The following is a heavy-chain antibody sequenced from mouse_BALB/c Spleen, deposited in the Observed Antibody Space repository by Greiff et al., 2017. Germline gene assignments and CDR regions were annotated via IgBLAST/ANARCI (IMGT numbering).Heavy chain of an antibody. CDR1: GYTFTSYW. CDR2: IDPSDSYT. J-gene: IGHJ2*01. Sequence: QVHVKQPGAELVKPGASVKLSCKASGYTFTSYWMHWVKQRPGQGLEWIGEIDPSDSYTNYNQKFKGKATLTVDKSSSTAYMQLSSLTSEDSAVYYCARRIYDGYYFDYWGQGTTLTVSS. V-gene: IGHV1-69*02. D-gene: IGHD2-3*01. CDR3: ARRIYDGYYFDY.